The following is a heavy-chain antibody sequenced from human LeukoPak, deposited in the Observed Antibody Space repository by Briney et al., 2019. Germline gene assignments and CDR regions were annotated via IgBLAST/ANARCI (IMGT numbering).Heavy chain of an antibody. Sequence: KTGGSLRLSCAASGITFINAWMSWVRQAPGQGLEWVGRIKSKTDGGTTDYAAPVTGRFTISRDDSKNTLYVQMNGLRTEDTAVYYCTTGARSHGYLFDRWGQGTLVTVSS. CDR3: TTGARSHGYLFDR. V-gene: IGHV3-15*01. CDR1: GITFINAW. CDR2: IKSKTDGGTT. J-gene: IGHJ4*02. D-gene: IGHD5-18*01.